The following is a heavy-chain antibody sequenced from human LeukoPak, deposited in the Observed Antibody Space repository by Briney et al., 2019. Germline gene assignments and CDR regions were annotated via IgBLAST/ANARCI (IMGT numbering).Heavy chain of an antibody. CDR3: ARITMVRGVISWFDP. CDR1: GYTFTGYY. D-gene: IGHD3-10*01. J-gene: IGHJ5*02. Sequence: ASVKVSCKASGYTFTGYYMHWVRQAPGQGLEWMGWINPNSGGTNYAQKFQGRVTMTRDTSISTAYMELSRLRSDDTAVYYCARITMVRGVISWFDPWGQGTLVTVSS. CDR2: INPNSGGT. V-gene: IGHV1-2*02.